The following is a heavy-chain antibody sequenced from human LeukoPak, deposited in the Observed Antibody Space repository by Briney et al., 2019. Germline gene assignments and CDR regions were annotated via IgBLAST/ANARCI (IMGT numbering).Heavy chain of an antibody. CDR1: GGSISSSSYY. Sequence: SETPSLTCTVSGGSISSSSYYWGWIRQPPGKGLEWIGSIYYSGSTYYNPSLKSRVTISVDTSKNQSSLKLSSVTAADTAVYYCARQAGRYDYVWGSYRRTDPFDNWGQGNLVTVSS. V-gene: IGHV4-39*01. J-gene: IGHJ4*02. CDR2: IYYSGST. D-gene: IGHD3-16*02. CDR3: ARQAGRYDYVWGSYRRTDPFDN.